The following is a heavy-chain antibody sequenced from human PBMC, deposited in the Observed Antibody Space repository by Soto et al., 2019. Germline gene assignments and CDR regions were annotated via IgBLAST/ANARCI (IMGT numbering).Heavy chain of an antibody. CDR3: AKDLRTTISDYGMDV. CDR1: GFTFGSHG. V-gene: IGHV3-30*18. CDR2: ISYDEPNE. Sequence: QVQLVESGGGLVQPGGSLRLTCVASGFTFGSHGMHWVRQAPGKGLEWVAVISYDEPNEHYVDSVKGRFTISRDNSKSILYLQMNRLRPEDTAVYKCAKDLRTTISDYGMDVWGQGTTVTVSS. J-gene: IGHJ6*02.